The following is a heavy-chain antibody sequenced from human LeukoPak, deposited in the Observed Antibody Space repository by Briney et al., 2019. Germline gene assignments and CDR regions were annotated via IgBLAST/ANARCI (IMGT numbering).Heavy chain of an antibody. Sequence: SETLSLTCTVSGGSISSDYWSWIRQPPGKGLEWIGYIYYSGSTYYNPSLKSRVTISVDTSKNQFSLKLSSVTAADTAVYYCARIVHCSSTSCYYWALGAFDIWGQGTMVTVSS. D-gene: IGHD2-2*01. CDR2: IYYSGST. V-gene: IGHV4-59*04. CDR1: GGSISSDY. J-gene: IGHJ3*02. CDR3: ARIVHCSSTSCYYWALGAFDI.